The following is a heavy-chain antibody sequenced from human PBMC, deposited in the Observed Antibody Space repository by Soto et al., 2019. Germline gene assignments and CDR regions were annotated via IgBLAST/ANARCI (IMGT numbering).Heavy chain of an antibody. CDR2: IDPSDSQT. V-gene: IGHV5-10-1*01. D-gene: IGHD3-22*01. J-gene: IGHJ4*02. CDR1: GYSFAGYW. CDR3: ARQIYDSDTGPNFQYYFDS. Sequence: GESLKISCKGSGYSFAGYWITWVRQKPGKGLEWMGRIDPSDSQTYYSPSFRGHVTISATKSTTTVFLQWSSLRASDTAMYYCARQIYDSDTGPNFQYYFDSWGQGTPVTVSS.